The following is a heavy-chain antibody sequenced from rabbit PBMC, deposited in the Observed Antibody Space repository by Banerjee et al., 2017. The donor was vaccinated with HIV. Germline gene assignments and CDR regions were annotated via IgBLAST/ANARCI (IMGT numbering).Heavy chain of an antibody. J-gene: IGHJ3*01. Sequence: QSLEESGGDLVTPGGTLTLTCTASGFSFSSGYDMCWVRQAPGKGLEWIACIWTGSGNTYYASWAKGRFTISKTSSTVDLKMTSLTAADTATYFCARAPLGAYYVSRLDLWGPGTLVTVS. D-gene: IGHD1-1*01. CDR2: IWTGSGNT. CDR3: ARAPLGAYYVSRLDL. CDR1: GFSFSSGYD. V-gene: IGHV1S40*01.